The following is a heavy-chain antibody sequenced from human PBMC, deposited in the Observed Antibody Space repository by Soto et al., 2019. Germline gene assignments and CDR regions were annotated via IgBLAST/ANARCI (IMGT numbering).Heavy chain of an antibody. V-gene: IGHV3-9*01. D-gene: IGHD6-6*01. CDR2: ISWNSGSI. J-gene: IGHJ5*02. CDR3: AKDKFQMIESSSSGNWFDP. Sequence: GGSLRLSCAASGFTFDDYAMHWVRQAPGKGLEWVSGISWNSGSIGYADSVKGRFTISRDNAKNSLYLQMNSLRAEDTALYYCAKDKFQMIESSSSGNWFDPWGQGTLVTVSS. CDR1: GFTFDDYA.